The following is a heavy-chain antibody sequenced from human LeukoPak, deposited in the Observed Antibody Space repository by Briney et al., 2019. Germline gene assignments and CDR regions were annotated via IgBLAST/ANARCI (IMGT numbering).Heavy chain of an antibody. J-gene: IGHJ4*02. CDR3: ARGYSGSTYYFDY. Sequence: GGSLRLSCAASGFTFSTYNMNWVRQAPGKGLEWVSYISSSSSTIYHADSVKGRFTISRDNAKNSLYLQMNSLRDEDTAVYYCARGYSGSTYYFDYWGQGTLVTVSS. CDR1: GFTFSTYN. D-gene: IGHD1-26*01. CDR2: ISSSSSTI. V-gene: IGHV3-48*02.